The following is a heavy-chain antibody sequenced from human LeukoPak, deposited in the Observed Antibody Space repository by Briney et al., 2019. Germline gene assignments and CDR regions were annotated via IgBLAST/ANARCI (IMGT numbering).Heavy chain of an antibody. J-gene: IGHJ4*02. Sequence: PGGSLRLSCAASGFTFSSYAMSWVRQAPGKGLEWVSAISGSGGSTYYADSVKGRFTISRDNSKNTLYLQMNSLRAEDTAVYYCAKDSGDSVVVVITCNYWGQGTLVTVSS. D-gene: IGHD3-22*01. CDR3: AKDSGDSVVVVITCNY. V-gene: IGHV3-23*01. CDR1: GFTFSSYA. CDR2: ISGSGGST.